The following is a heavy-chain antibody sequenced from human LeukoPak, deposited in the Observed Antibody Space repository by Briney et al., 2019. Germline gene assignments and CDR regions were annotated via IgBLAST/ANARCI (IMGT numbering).Heavy chain of an antibody. Sequence: ASVKVSCKASGYTFTGYYMHWVRQAPGQGLEWMGRINPNSGGTNYAQKFQGRVTMTRDTSISTAYMELSRLRSDDTAVYYCARDRGLARYYYYYGMDVWGQGTTVTVSS. D-gene: IGHD3-10*01. J-gene: IGHJ6*02. CDR1: GYTFTGYY. CDR2: INPNSGGT. CDR3: ARDRGLARYYYYYGMDV. V-gene: IGHV1-2*06.